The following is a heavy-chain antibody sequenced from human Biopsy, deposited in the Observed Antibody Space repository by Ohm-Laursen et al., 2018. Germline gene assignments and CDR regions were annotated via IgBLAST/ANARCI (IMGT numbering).Heavy chain of an antibody. CDR3: ATPFQYYDSWGGYPPFDH. Sequence: GASVKVSCKASGGTFSSYVISWVRQAPGQGLEWMGGIIAVSGLVNYAPKFQGRVSITAGKSTTTAYMELSNLKSEDTAVYYCATPFQYYDSWGGYPPFDHWGQGTLVTVSS. V-gene: IGHV1-69*10. D-gene: IGHD3-3*01. CDR2: IIAVSGLV. J-gene: IGHJ4*02. CDR1: GGTFSSYV.